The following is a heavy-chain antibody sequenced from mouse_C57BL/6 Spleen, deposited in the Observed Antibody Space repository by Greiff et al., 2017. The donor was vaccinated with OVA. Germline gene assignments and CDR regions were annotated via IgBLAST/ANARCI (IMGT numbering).Heavy chain of an antibody. CDR1: GYTFTSYW. J-gene: IGHJ4*01. Sequence: QVQLQQPGAELVMPGASVKLSCKASGYTFTSYWMHWVKQRPGHGLEWIGEIDPSDSYTNYNQKFKGKSTLTVDKSSSTAYMQLSSLTSEDSAVDYCARRCNYGRLDAMDYWGQGTSVTVSS. D-gene: IGHD2-1*01. CDR3: ARRCNYGRLDAMDY. CDR2: IDPSDSYT. V-gene: IGHV1-69*01.